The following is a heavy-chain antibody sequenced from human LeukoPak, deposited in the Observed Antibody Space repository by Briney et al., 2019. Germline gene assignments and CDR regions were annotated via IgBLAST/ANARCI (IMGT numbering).Heavy chain of an antibody. CDR2: ISASSDST. D-gene: IGHD4-17*01. CDR1: GFTFSSYA. J-gene: IGHJ4*02. Sequence: GGSLRLSCAASGFTFSSYAMSWVRQAPGKGLEWVSAISASSDSTYYADSVKGRFTISRDNSKNTLYLQMNSLRAEDTAVYYCAKSGKLTTVTPFGYWGQGTLVTVSS. CDR3: AKSGKLTTVTPFGY. V-gene: IGHV3-23*01.